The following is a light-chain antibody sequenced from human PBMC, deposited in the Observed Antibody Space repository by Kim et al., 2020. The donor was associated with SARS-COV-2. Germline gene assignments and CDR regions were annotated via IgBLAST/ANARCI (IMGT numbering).Light chain of an antibody. CDR2: DDS. Sequence: SVAPGGTATLTCGRNSIGSKGVHWYHQKPGQSPVLVVHDDSDLPSGIPERFSGSNSGNTATLTIIRAEAGDEADYFCQVWDDGSLVFGGGTQLTVL. V-gene: IGLV3-21*02. J-gene: IGLJ3*02. CDR3: QVWDDGSLV. CDR1: SIGSKG.